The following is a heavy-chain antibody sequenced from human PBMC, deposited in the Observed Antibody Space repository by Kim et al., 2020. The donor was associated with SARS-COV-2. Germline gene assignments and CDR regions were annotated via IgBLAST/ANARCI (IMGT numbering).Heavy chain of an antibody. J-gene: IGHJ2*01. V-gene: IGHV3-13*01. Sequence: GGSLRLSCAASGFTFSNSDFHWVRQAPGKGLEWVSAIGAGTDTYYSASVKGRCTISRENARSSLYLQMNNLRDGDTAVYYCAREVSDRGTSGWDLDLWGRGTLVTVSS. CDR3: AREVSDRGTSGWDLDL. CDR1: GFTFSNSD. CDR2: IGAGTDT. D-gene: IGHD3-22*01.